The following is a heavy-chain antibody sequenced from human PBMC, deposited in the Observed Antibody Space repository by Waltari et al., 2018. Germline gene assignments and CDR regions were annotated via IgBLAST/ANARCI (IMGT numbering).Heavy chain of an antibody. D-gene: IGHD6-19*01. CDR2: ISGSGGNT. CDR1: GFPFSCYA. Sequence: EVQLLESGGGLVQPGGSLRLSCAASGFPFSCYAMCWVRQATGKGLEWVSDISGSGGNTYYAESVKGRFTISRDNSKNTLYVQMNSLRVEDTAVYYCARVKDGRGWFLYYGMDVWGQGTSVTVSS. CDR3: ARVKDGRGWFLYYGMDV. V-gene: IGHV3-23*01. J-gene: IGHJ6*02.